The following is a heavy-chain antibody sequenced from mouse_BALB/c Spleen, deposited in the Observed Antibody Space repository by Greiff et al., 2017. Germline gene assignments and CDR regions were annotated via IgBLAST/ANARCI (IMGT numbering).Heavy chain of an antibody. CDR2: ISYSGST. Sequence: EVKLMESGPSLVKPSQTLSLTCSVTGDSITSGYWNWIRKFPGNKLEYMGYISYSGSTYYNPSLKSRISITRDTSKNQYYLQLNSVTTEDTATYYCARSGTVVATPMDYWGQGTSVTVSS. CDR3: ARSGTVVATPMDY. J-gene: IGHJ4*01. CDR1: GDSITSGY. D-gene: IGHD1-1*01. V-gene: IGHV3-8*02.